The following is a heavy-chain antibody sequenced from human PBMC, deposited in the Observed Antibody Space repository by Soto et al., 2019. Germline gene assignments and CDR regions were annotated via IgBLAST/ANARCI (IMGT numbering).Heavy chain of an antibody. CDR1: GFTFSIYS. J-gene: IGHJ3*02. CDR3: SRDRMWEQWRGPDDAFDI. D-gene: IGHD6-19*01. V-gene: IGHV3-48*02. CDR2: INNVGGAI. Sequence: PGGSLRLSCAASGFTFSIYSMNWVRQAPGEGLEWISYINNVGGAIYYADSVQGRFTISRDNAENSLYLQMNSPRDDDTAVYYCSRDRMWEQWRGPDDAFDIWGQGTMVTVSS.